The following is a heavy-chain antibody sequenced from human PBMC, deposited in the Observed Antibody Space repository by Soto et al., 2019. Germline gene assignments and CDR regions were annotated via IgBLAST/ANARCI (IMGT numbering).Heavy chain of an antibody. V-gene: IGHV4-39*01. CDR3: ARHYANSGYDYSYFYHMDV. D-gene: IGHD5-12*01. CDR1: GGSISSSTYY. Sequence: SETLSLTCTVSGGSISSSTYYWGWIRQPPGKGLEWIGSISYSGRTYYNPSLKSRVTISADTSKNQFSLKLISVTAADTAVFYCARHYANSGYDYSYFYHMDVWGQGTTVTVSS. J-gene: IGHJ6*03. CDR2: ISYSGRT.